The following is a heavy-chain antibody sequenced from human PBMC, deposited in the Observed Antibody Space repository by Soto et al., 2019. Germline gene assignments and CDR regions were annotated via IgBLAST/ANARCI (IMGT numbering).Heavy chain of an antibody. CDR1: GFTVSSNY. V-gene: IGHV3-53*01. J-gene: IGHJ3*02. CDR2: IYSGGST. D-gene: IGHD5-12*01. CDR3: AREEVAPPVGAGAFDI. Sequence: GGSLRLSCAAPGFTVSSNYISWVRQAPWKGLEWVSVIYSGGSTYYADSVKGRFTISRDNSKNTLYIQMNSLRAEDTAVYYCAREEVAPPVGAGAFDIWGQGTMVTVSS.